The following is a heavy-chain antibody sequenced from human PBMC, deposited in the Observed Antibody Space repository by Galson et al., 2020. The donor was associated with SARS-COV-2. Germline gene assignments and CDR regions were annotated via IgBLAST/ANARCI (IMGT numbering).Heavy chain of an antibody. J-gene: IGHJ4*02. CDR3: ASELTRGTTVVTAADY. V-gene: IGHV3-23*01. Sequence: GESLKISCAASGFTFSSYAMTWVRQAPGKGLEWVSGIRGSGGSSYYADSVKGRFTISRDNFKSTLYLQMNSLRAEDTAVYYCASELTRGTTVVTAADYWGQGTLVTVPS. CDR2: IRGSGGSS. D-gene: IGHD4-17*01. CDR1: GFTFSSYA.